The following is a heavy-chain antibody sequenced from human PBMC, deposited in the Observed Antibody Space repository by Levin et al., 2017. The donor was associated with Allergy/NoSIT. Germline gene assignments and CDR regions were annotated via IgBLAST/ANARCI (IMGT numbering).Heavy chain of an antibody. D-gene: IGHD5-18*01. Sequence: GGSLRLSCAASGFTFSSYAMHWVRQAPGKGLEWVAVISYDGSNKYYADSVKGRFTISRDNSKNTLYLQMNSLRAEDTAVYYCARDPYTVVDTAMPTFWGQGTMVTVSS. CDR3: ARDPYTVVDTAMPTF. V-gene: IGHV3-30*04. J-gene: IGHJ3*01. CDR2: ISYDGSNK. CDR1: GFTFSSYA.